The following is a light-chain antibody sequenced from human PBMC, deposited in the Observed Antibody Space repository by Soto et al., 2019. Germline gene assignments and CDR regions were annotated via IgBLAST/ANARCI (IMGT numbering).Light chain of an antibody. CDR3: CSYAGTYTYV. CDR1: SSDVGAYNY. CDR2: DVT. Sequence: QSALTQPRSVSGSPGQSVTISCTGTSSDVGAYNYVPWYQQHPGKAPKLMIFDVTKRPSGVPDRFSGSKSGNTASLTISGLQSEDEGDYCCCSYAGTYTYVFGTRTKVTVL. V-gene: IGLV2-11*01. J-gene: IGLJ1*01.